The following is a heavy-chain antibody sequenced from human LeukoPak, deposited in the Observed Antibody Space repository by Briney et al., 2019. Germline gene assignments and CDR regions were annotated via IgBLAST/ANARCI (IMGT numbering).Heavy chain of an antibody. V-gene: IGHV4-59*02. CDR3: ARVRSPKGYYSDTSGYYYFDS. D-gene: IGHD3-22*01. Sequence: PSETLSLTCTVPDGSVTSFYWSWIRQPPGKGLEWIGFIFDSGSTKYNPSLKSRVTISADTSKKQFSLKLSSVTAADTAVYYCARVRSPKGYYSDTSGYYYFDSWGQGAQVTVSS. J-gene: IGHJ4*02. CDR1: DGSVTSFY. CDR2: IFDSGST.